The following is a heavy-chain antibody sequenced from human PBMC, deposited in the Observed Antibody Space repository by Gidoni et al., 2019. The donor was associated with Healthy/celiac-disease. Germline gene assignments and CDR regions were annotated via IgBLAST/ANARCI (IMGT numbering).Heavy chain of an antibody. J-gene: IGHJ6*02. V-gene: IGHV3-9*01. CDR2: ISWNSGSI. Sequence: EVQLVESGGGLVQPGRSLRLSCAASGFTFDDYAMHWVRQAPGKGLEWVSGISWNSGSIGYADSVKGRFTISRDNAKNSLYLQMNSLRAEDTALYYCAKDVGPRQGIAARLFTVEYYYYYGMDVWGQGTTVTVSS. CDR1: GFTFDDYA. D-gene: IGHD6-6*01. CDR3: AKDVGPRQGIAARLFTVEYYYYYGMDV.